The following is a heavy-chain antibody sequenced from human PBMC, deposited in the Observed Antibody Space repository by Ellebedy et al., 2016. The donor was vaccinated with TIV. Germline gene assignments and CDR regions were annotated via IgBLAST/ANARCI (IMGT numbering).Heavy chain of an antibody. D-gene: IGHD3-22*01. CDR1: GYTFTSYG. CDR3: AVGVYYDSSGSNAFDI. CDR2: ISAYNGST. Sequence: AASVKVSCKASGYTFTSYGISWVRQAPGQGLEWMGWISAYNGSTNYAQKLQGRVTMTTDTSTSTAYMELRSLRSDDTAVYYCAVGVYYDSSGSNAFDIWGQGTMVTVSS. J-gene: IGHJ3*02. V-gene: IGHV1-18*01.